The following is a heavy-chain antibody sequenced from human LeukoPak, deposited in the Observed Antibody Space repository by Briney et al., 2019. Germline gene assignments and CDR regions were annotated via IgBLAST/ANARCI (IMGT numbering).Heavy chain of an antibody. Sequence: GGSLRLSCAASGFTFSSYSMNWVRQAPGKGLEWVSSISSSSSYIYYADSVKGRFTISRDNPKNSLYLKMNSLTAEDTAVYYCARAQYQLLHDYWGQGTLGTVSS. V-gene: IGHV3-21*01. CDR1: GFTFSSYS. J-gene: IGHJ4*02. CDR2: ISSSSSYI. CDR3: ARAQYQLLHDY. D-gene: IGHD2-2*01.